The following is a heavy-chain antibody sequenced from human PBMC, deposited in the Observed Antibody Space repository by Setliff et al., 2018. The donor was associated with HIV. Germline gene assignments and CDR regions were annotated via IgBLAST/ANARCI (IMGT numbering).Heavy chain of an antibody. CDR1: GDSVSGPNYN. J-gene: IGHJ6*02. D-gene: IGHD3-9*01. CDR3: ARETQQSYNIVTGYNYYYGIDV. Sequence: PSETLSLTCAVSGDSVSGPNYNWGWIRQPPGKGLEWIGSIYHTGITYDNPSLKSRVTISVDTSKNQFSLKLTSVTAADTAVYYCARETQQSYNIVTGYNYYYGIDVWGQGTTVTVSS. CDR2: IYHTGIT. V-gene: IGHV4-39*07.